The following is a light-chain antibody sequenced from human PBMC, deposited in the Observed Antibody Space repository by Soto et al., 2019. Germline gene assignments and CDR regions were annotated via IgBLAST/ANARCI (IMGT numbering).Light chain of an antibody. J-gene: IGLJ7*01. CDR2: KNS. CDR3: QSADTSHVV. V-gene: IGLV3-25*03. Sequence: SYELRQPPSVSVSPGQTAKITCSGDSLPNQYVYWYQQKPGQAPVVLIYKNSERPSGIPERFSGSRSGTTATLTISGVQAEDEADYYCQSADTSHVVFGGGTQLTVL. CDR1: SLPNQY.